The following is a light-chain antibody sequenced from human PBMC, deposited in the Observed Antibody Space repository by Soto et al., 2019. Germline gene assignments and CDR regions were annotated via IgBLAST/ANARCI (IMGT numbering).Light chain of an antibody. Sequence: VLTQSPATLSLSPGERATLSCRASQSVGSNLAWYQQKPGQAPRLLIYGASTRATGIPARFSGRGSGTEFTLTITSLQSEDFAVYYCQQYNDWLWTFGQGTKVDIK. CDR1: QSVGSN. CDR2: GAS. V-gene: IGKV3-15*01. J-gene: IGKJ1*01. CDR3: QQYNDWLWT.